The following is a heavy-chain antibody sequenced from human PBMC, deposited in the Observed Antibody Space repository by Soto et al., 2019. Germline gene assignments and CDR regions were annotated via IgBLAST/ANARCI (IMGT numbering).Heavy chain of an antibody. D-gene: IGHD3-10*01. Sequence: PVGSLRLSCASSVFTFSSYWMSCVRHSPGKWLEWVANIKQDGSEKYYVDSVKGRFTISRDNAKNSLYLQMNSLRAEDTAVYYCARDLWGGFEPWGQGTLVSVSS. J-gene: IGHJ5*02. CDR3: ARDLWGGFEP. CDR2: IKQDGSEK. V-gene: IGHV3-7*01. CDR1: VFTFSSYW.